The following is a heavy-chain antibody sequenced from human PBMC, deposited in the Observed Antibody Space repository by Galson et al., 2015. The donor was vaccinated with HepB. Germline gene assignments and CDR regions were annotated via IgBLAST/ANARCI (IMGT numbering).Heavy chain of an antibody. CDR3: ASSGPGSSSSDFDY. CDR2: IDPNSGGT. J-gene: IGHJ4*02. D-gene: IGHD6-6*01. V-gene: IGHV1-2*02. CDR1: GYTFTGYY. Sequence: SVKVSCKASGYTFTGYYMHWVRQAPGQGLEWMGWIDPNSGGTNYAQKFQGRVTMTRDTSISTAYMELSRLRSDDTAMYYCASSGPGSSSSDFDYWGQGTLVTVSS.